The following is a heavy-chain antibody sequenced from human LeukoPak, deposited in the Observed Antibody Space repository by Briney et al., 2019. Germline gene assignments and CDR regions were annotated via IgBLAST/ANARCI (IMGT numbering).Heavy chain of an antibody. D-gene: IGHD1-26*01. V-gene: IGHV4-34*01. J-gene: IGHJ1*01. CDR1: GGSFSGYY. CDR3: ARSYSGSFLY. CDR2: INHSGST. Sequence: SETLSLTCAVYGGSFSGYYWSWIRQPPGKGLEWIGEINHSGSTNYNPSLKSRVTISVDTSKNQFSLKLSSVTAADTAVYYCARSYSGSFLYWGQGSLVTVSS.